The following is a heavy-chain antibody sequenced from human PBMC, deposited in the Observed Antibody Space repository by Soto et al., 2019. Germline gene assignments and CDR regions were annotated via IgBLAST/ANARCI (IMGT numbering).Heavy chain of an antibody. V-gene: IGHV1-69*06. CDR1: RGTLTTTT. CDR2: IIPVFGTA. Sequence: SGKVSCKTSRGTLTTTTISWVRQAPGQGLEWMGGIIPVFGTASYAQKFQGRVTMIADKSSSTAYMELRNLRSEDTAMYYCARPADYVSGFSQWGQGTLVTVSS. D-gene: IGHD3-16*01. J-gene: IGHJ4*02. CDR3: ARPADYVSGFSQ.